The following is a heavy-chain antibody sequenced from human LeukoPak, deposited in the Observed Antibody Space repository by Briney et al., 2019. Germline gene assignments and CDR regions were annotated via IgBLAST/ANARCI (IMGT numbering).Heavy chain of an antibody. CDR2: INPNSGGT. CDR1: RYTFTGYY. Sequence: ASVKVSCKASRYTFTGYYMHWVRQAPGQGLEWMGWINPNSGGTNYAQKFQGRVTMTRDTSISTAYMELSRLRSDDTAVYYCARQYYYDSSGSLFDYWGQGTLVSVSS. D-gene: IGHD3-22*01. V-gene: IGHV1-2*02. J-gene: IGHJ4*02. CDR3: ARQYYYDSSGSLFDY.